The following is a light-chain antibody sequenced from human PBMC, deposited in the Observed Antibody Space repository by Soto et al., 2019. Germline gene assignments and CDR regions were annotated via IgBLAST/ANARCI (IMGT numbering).Light chain of an antibody. CDR2: DAS. J-gene: IGKJ3*01. V-gene: IGKV1D-13*01. CDR1: QGISSA. Sequence: AIQLTQSPSSLSASVGDRVTITCRASQGISSALAWYQQKPGKAPKLLIYDASSLESGVPSRFSGSGSGTDFTLTISSLQPEDFATYYCQQFNNYPHRGFTFGPGTKVDIE. CDR3: QQFNNYPHRGFT.